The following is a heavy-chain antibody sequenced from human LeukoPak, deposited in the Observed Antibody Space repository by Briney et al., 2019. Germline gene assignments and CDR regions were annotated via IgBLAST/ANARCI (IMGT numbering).Heavy chain of an antibody. D-gene: IGHD4-17*01. V-gene: IGHV3-23*01. CDR1: GFIVSSNY. J-gene: IGHJ1*01. CDR2: ISGSGGST. Sequence: GGSLRLSCAASGFIVSSNYMSWVRQAPGKGLEGVSAISGSGGSTYYADSVKGRFTISRDNSKNTLYLQMNSLRAEDTAVYYCAKDPLGTTTVTTSEYFQHWGQGTLVTVSS. CDR3: AKDPLGTTTVTTSEYFQH.